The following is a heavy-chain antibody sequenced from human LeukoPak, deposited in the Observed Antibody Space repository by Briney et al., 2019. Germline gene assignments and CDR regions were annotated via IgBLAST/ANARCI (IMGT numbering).Heavy chain of an antibody. D-gene: IGHD5-12*01. CDR3: ASAVNSGYDWYYYYYMDV. V-gene: IGHV3-11*04. CDR2: ISSSGSTI. Sequence: LSLTCAVYGGSFSGYYWSWIRQPPGKGLEWVSYISSSGSTIYYADSVKGRFTISRDNAKNSLYLQMNSLRAEDTAVYYCASAVNSGYDWYYYYYMDVWGKGTTVTVSS. J-gene: IGHJ6*03. CDR1: GGSFSGYY.